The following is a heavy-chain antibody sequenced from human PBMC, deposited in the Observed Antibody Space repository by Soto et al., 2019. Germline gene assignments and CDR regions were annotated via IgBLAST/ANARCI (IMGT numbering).Heavy chain of an antibody. V-gene: IGHV3-21*01. D-gene: IGHD6-6*01. J-gene: IGHJ4*02. CDR2: ISSSSSYI. CDR3: ARDLYSSSARYFDY. CDR1: GFTFSSYS. Sequence: EVQLVESGGGLVKPGGSLRLSCAASGFTFSSYSMNWVRQSPGKGLEWVSSISSSSSYIYYADSVKGRFTISRDNAKNSLYLQMNSLRAEDTAVYYCARDLYSSSARYFDYWGQGTLVTVSS.